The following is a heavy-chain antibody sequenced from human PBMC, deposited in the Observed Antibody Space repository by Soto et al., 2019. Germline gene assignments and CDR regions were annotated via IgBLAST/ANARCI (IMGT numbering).Heavy chain of an antibody. V-gene: IGHV3-21*01. D-gene: IGHD6-6*01. J-gene: IGHJ4*02. CDR2: ISSSSSYI. CDR3: ARDLYSSSARYFDY. CDR1: GFTFSSYS. Sequence: EVQLVESGGGLVKPGGSLRLSCAASGFTFSSYSMNWVRQSPGKGLEWVSSISSSSSYIYYADSVKGRFTISRDNAKNSLYLQMNSLRAEDTAVYYCARDLYSSSARYFDYWGQGTLVTVSS.